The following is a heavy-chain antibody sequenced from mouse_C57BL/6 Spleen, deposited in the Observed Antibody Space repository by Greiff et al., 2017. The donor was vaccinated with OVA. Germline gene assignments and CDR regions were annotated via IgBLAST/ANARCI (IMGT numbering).Heavy chain of an antibody. CDR3: TSQATSYFDY. D-gene: IGHD3-2*02. J-gene: IGHJ2*01. CDR1: GFTFSNYW. Sequence: EVKLMESGGGLVQPGGSMKLSCVASGFTFSNYWMNWVRQSPEKGLEWVAQIRLKSDNYATHYAESVKGRFTISRDDSKSSVYLQMNNLRAEDTGIYYCTSQATSYFDYWGQGTTLTVSS. V-gene: IGHV6-3*01. CDR2: IRLKSDNYAT.